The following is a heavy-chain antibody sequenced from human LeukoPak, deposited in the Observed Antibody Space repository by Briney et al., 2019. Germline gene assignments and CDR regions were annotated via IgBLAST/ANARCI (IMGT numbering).Heavy chain of an antibody. V-gene: IGHV4-39*07. J-gene: IGHJ4*02. CDR3: ARDHTVTSSY. Sequence: SETLSLTCTVSGGSISSSSYYWGWIRQPPGKGLEWIGSIYYSGSTYYNPSLKSRVTISVDTSKNQFSLKLSSVTAADTAVYYCARDHTVTSSYWGQGTLVTVSS. D-gene: IGHD4-23*01. CDR1: GGSISSSSYY. CDR2: IYYSGST.